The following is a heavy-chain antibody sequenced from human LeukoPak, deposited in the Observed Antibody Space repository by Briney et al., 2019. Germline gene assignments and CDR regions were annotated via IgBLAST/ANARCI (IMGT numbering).Heavy chain of an antibody. CDR2: IYYSGST. CDR1: GCTISSSSYY. CDR3: ARLDFRSSAFFDY. J-gene: IGHJ4*02. V-gene: IGHV4-39*01. Sequence: SETLSLTCSVSGCTISSSSYYWGWIRQPPGKGLEWIGSIYYSGSTYYNPSLKSRVTISVDTSKNQFSLKLSSVTAADTAVYYCARLDFRSSAFFDYWGQGTLVTVSS. D-gene: IGHD6-6*01.